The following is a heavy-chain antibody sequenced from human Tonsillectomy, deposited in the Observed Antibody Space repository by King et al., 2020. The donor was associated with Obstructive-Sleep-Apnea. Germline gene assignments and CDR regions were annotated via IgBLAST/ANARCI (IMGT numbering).Heavy chain of an antibody. CDR3: ARDRYDIVVVPAAMRRDKGGIYYYYGMDV. V-gene: IGHV1-69*01. Sequence: VQLVESGAEVKKPGSSVKVSCKASGGTFSSYAISWVRQAPGQGLEWMGGIIPIFGTANYAQKFQGRVTITADESTSTAYMELSSLRSEETAVYYFARDRYDIVVVPAAMRRDKGGIYYYYGMDVWGQGTTVTVSS. D-gene: IGHD2-2*01. J-gene: IGHJ6*02. CDR2: IIPIFGTA. CDR1: GGTFSSYA.